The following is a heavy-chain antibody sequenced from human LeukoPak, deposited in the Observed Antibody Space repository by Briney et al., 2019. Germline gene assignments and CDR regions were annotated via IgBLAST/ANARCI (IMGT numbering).Heavy chain of an antibody. V-gene: IGHV3-48*03. J-gene: IGHJ4*02. CDR2: ISSSGSTI. D-gene: IGHD3-22*01. Sequence: GGSLRLSCAASGFTFSSYEMNWVRQAPGKGLEWVSYISSSGSTIYYADSVKGRFTISRDNAKNSQYLQMNSLRAEDTAVYFCANDGFDYYDSSGFSYFDYWGQGTLVTVSS. CDR1: GFTFSSYE. CDR3: ANDGFDYYDSSGFSYFDY.